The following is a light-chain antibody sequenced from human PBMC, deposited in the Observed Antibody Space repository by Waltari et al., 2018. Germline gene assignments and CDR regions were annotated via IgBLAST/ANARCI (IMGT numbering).Light chain of an antibody. CDR1: QTVRTNY. Sequence: EIVLTQSPGTLSLSPGERATLSCRASQTVRTNYLAWYQQKPGQAPTLVSHGASSRATGIPDRFSGCGSGTDFSLTISSLEPEDFAVYYCQQYDISPLTFGGGTKVEIK. CDR2: GAS. CDR3: QQYDISPLT. J-gene: IGKJ4*01. V-gene: IGKV3-20*01.